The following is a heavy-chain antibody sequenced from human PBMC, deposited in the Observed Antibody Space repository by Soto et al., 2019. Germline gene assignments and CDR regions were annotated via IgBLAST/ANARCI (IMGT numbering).Heavy chain of an antibody. Sequence: SVKVSCKASGGTFSSYAIRWVRQAPGQGLEWMGWIIPIFGTTNYAQKFQGRVTMTGDESTSTAYMELSSLRSEDTAVYYCARYGITGTPRTFDDWGQGTLVTVSS. V-gene: IGHV1-69*13. J-gene: IGHJ4*02. D-gene: IGHD1-7*01. CDR3: ARYGITGTPRTFDD. CDR2: IIPIFGTT. CDR1: GGTFSSYA.